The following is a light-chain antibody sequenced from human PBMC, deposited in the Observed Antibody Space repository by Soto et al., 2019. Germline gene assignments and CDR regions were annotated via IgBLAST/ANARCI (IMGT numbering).Light chain of an antibody. CDR2: SDN. CDR3: EAWDGSLKGAL. J-gene: IGLJ2*01. Sequence: QSVLTQPPSASGTPGQRVTISCSGSSSNIGSETVNWYQQLPGMAPKLLIYSDNQRPSGVPDRFSGSKSGTSASLAISGLQPEDEADYYCEAWDGSLKGALFGGGTKLTVL. CDR1: SSNIGSET. V-gene: IGLV1-44*01.